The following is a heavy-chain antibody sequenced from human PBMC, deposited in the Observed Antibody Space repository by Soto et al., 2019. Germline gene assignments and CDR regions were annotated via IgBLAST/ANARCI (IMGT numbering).Heavy chain of an antibody. D-gene: IGHD6-25*01. V-gene: IGHV4-39*01. CDR2: IYFTGNT. J-gene: IGHJ5*02. CDR1: GGSITSSIHF. Sequence: PSETLSLTCTASGGSITSSIHFWGWFRQPPGNGLEWIGTIYFTGNTYYTPSLKSRLTMSIDTSKNEFSLRLNSVTAADTAVYYCAGQTFTIAAASYGRSNWFDPWGPGTMVTVYS. CDR3: AGQTFTIAAASYGRSNWFDP.